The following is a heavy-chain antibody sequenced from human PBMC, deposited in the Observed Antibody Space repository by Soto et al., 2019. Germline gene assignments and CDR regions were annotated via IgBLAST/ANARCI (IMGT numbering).Heavy chain of an antibody. CDR2: INPAGGST. D-gene: IGHD2-21*02. V-gene: IGHV1-46*01. CDR1: GYTFTSYY. Sequence: GASVKVSCKASGYTFTSYYMHWVRQAPGQGLEWMGIINPAGGSTNYAQKFQGRVTMTRDTSTSTVYMQLSSLRSEDTAVYYCARDIAYCGGDCYPENHSFDLWGQGTLGTVSS. CDR3: ARDIAYCGGDCYPENHSFDL. J-gene: IGHJ4*03.